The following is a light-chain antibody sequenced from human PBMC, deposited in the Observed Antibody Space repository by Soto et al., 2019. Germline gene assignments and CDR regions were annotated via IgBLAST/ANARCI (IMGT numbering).Light chain of an antibody. CDR1: SSNTGAGYD. Sequence: QSVLTQPPSVSGAPGQRVTMSCTGSSSNTGAGYDVHWYQQLPGTAPKLPIYSNNNRPSGVPDRFSGSKSGTSASLAITGLQAEDEADYYCQSFDSSLSGWVFGGGTKLTVL. CDR2: SNN. CDR3: QSFDSSLSGWV. V-gene: IGLV1-40*01. J-gene: IGLJ3*02.